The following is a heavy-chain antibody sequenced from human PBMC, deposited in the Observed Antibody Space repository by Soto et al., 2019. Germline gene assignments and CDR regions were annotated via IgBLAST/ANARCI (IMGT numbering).Heavy chain of an antibody. Sequence: QVQLHESGPGLVKPSQTLSLTCTVSGGSISSGDYYWSWIRQPPGKGLEWIGYIYYSGSSYYNPSLKSRVTISLDTSKDQFSLKLSSVTAADTAVYYCASFVVIGEPFEYWGQVTLVAVSS. D-gene: IGHD3-22*01. J-gene: IGHJ4*02. V-gene: IGHV4-30-4*01. CDR1: GGSISSGDYY. CDR3: ASFVVIGEPFEY. CDR2: IYYSGSS.